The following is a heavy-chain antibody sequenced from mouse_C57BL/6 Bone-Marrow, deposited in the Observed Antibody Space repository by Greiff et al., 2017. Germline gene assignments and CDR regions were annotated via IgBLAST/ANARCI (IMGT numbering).Heavy chain of an antibody. J-gene: IGHJ4*01. CDR1: GYTFTSYW. CDR3: ARERDSSGLQAMDY. V-gene: IGHV1-69*01. D-gene: IGHD3-2*02. Sequence: QVQLQQPGAELVMPGASVKLSWKASGYTFTSYWMHWVKQRPGQGLEWIGEIDPSDSYTNYNQKFKGKSTLTVDKSSSTAYMQLSSLTSEDSAVYDCARERDSSGLQAMDYWGQGTSVTVSS. CDR2: IDPSDSYT.